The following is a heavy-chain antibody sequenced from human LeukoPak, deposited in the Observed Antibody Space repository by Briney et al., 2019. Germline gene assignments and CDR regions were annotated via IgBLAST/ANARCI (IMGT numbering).Heavy chain of an antibody. CDR3: ARADALVELGY. CDR2: ISYDGSNK. CDR1: GFTFSSYA. V-gene: IGHV3-30*04. J-gene: IGHJ4*02. D-gene: IGHD3-3*02. Sequence: GRSLRLSCVASGFTFSSYAMHWVRQAPGKGLEWVAVISYDGSNKYYADSVKGRFTISRDNSKNTLYLQMNSLRAEDTAVYYCARADALVELGYWGQGTLVTVSS.